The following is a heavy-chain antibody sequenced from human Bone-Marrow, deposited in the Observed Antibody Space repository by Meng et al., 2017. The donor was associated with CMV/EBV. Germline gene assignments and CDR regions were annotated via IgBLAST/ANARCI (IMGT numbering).Heavy chain of an antibody. Sequence: GESLKISCAASGFTFSYYSMNWIRQAPGKGLEWVSSISGGSTYIYYVDSVKGRFTISRDNAKNSLHLRMNSLRAEDTAVYYCASWSPESHGMDVWGQGTTVTVSS. J-gene: IGHJ6*02. CDR3: ASWSPESHGMDV. CDR2: ISGGSTYI. CDR1: GFTFSYYS. V-gene: IGHV3-21*01. D-gene: IGHD2-15*01.